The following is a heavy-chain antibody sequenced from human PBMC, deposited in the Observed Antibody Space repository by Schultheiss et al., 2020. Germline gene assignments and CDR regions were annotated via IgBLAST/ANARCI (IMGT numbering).Heavy chain of an antibody. CDR2: TVIGSGNT. CDR1: GFTFTSSA. J-gene: IGHJ6*03. D-gene: IGHD1-7*01. Sequence: AVKAAFKASGFTFTSSAVQWVRQARGQRLEWIGWTVIGSGNTNYAQKFQGRVTITRDMSTSTVYMELSSLRSEDTAVYYCAADGLELPTPSRSYYYMDVWGKGTSVTV. CDR3: AADGLELPTPSRSYYYMDV. V-gene: IGHV1-58*01.